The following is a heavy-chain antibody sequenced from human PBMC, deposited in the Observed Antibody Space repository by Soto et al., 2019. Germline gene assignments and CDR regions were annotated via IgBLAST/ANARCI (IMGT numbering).Heavy chain of an antibody. CDR3: AREPVVPAAIPGDDAFDI. Sequence: SETLSLTCAVYGGSFSGYYWSWIRQPPGKGLEWIGEINHSGSTNYNPSLKSRVTISVDTSKNQFSLKLSSVTAADTAVYYCAREPVVPAAIPGDDAFDIWGQGTMVTVSS. J-gene: IGHJ3*02. CDR1: GGSFSGYY. V-gene: IGHV4-34*01. D-gene: IGHD2-2*02. CDR2: INHSGST.